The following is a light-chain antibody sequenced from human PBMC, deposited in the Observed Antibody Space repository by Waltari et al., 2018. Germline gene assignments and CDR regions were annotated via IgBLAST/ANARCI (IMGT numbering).Light chain of an antibody. V-gene: IGKV1-39*01. CDR2: AAS. Sequence: IQMTQSPSSLSASVGDRLTITCRESQSISSYLNWYQQKPGKAPKLLIYAASSLQSGVPSRFSGSGSETDFTLTISSLEPEDFATYYCQQSYSTPETFGQGTKVEIK. J-gene: IGKJ1*01. CDR3: QQSYSTPET. CDR1: QSISSY.